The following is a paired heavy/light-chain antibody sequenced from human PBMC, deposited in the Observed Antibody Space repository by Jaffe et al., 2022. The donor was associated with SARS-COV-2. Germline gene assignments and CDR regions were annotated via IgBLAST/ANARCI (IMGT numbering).Heavy chain of an antibody. J-gene: IGHJ3*02. CDR3: AHTGSVPAAMVGAFDI. V-gene: IGHV2-5*02. D-gene: IGHD2-2*01. CDR2: IYWDDDK. Sequence: QITLKESGPTLVKPTQTLTLTCTFSGFSLSTSGVGVGWIRQPPGKALEWLALIYWDDDKRYSPSLKSRLTITKDTSKNQVVLTMTNMDPVDTATYYCAHTGSVPAAMVGAFDIWGQGTMVTVSS. CDR1: GFSLSTSGVG.
Light chain of an antibody. CDR3: QSADSSGTYWV. CDR1: ALPKQY. V-gene: IGLV3-25*03. J-gene: IGLJ1*01. Sequence: SYELTQPPSVSVSPGQTARITCSADALPKQYAYWYQQKPGQAPVLVIYKDSERPSGIPERFSGSSSGTTVTLTISGVQAEDEADYYCQSADSSGTYWVFGTGTKVTVL. CDR2: KDS.